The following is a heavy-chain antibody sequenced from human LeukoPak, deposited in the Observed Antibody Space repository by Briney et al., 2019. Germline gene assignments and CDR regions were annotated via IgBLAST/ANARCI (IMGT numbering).Heavy chain of an antibody. CDR3: ARDGRYSDYDFDY. Sequence: GGSLRLSCVASGFTFTTYTMNWVRQAPGKGLEWFSSISGTSRYIYYVDSVKGRFTISRDNAQNSLYLHMDSLTAEDTAVYYCARDGRYSDYDFDYWGLGTLVTVSS. CDR1: GFTFTTYT. V-gene: IGHV3-21*01. J-gene: IGHJ4*02. D-gene: IGHD6-25*01. CDR2: ISGTSRYI.